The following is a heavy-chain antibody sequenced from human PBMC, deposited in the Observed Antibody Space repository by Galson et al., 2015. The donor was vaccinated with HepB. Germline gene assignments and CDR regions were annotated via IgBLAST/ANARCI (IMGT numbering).Heavy chain of an antibody. Sequence: SLRLSCAASGFTFRSYAMSWIRQAPGKGLEWVSTISGSGESTYHAESVKGRFTISRDNFKNTLYLQMNILRAEDTAVYYCANTVTPYYYYGMDVWGQGTTVTVSS. D-gene: IGHD4-17*01. CDR1: GFTFRSYA. CDR2: ISGSGEST. J-gene: IGHJ6*02. V-gene: IGHV3-23*01. CDR3: ANTVTPYYYYGMDV.